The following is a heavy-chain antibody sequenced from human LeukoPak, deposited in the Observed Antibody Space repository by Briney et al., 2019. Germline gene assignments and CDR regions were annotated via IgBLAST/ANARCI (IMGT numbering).Heavy chain of an antibody. CDR1: GGSISGYY. CDR2: INHSGST. CDR3: ARRRRHYGDYATFDY. D-gene: IGHD4-17*01. J-gene: IGHJ4*02. Sequence: PSETLSLTCTVSGGSISGYYWSWIRQPPGKGLEWIGEINHSGSTNYNPSLKSRVTISVDTSKNQFSLKLSSVTAADTAVYYCARRRRHYGDYATFDYWGQGTLVTVSS. V-gene: IGHV4-34*01.